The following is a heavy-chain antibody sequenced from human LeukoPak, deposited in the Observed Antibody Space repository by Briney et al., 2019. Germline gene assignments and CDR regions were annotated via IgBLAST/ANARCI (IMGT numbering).Heavy chain of an antibody. J-gene: IGHJ4*02. CDR2: PSGNNGNT. CDR3: GRLPWDSSGFYPNRYFDS. D-gene: IGHD3-22*01. CDR1: VYTFATCG. V-gene: IGHV1-18*01. Sequence: GASVTVTLESSVYTFATCGITWVRQPPAQGLEWMGWPSGNNGNTDYEQKLQGRVTMTKDTSTSTAYMELRSLRSDDTAVYYCGRLPWDSSGFYPNRYFDSWGQGTLVTVSS.